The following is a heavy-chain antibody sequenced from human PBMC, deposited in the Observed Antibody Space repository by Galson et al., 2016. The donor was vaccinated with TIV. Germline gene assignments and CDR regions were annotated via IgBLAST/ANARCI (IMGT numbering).Heavy chain of an antibody. V-gene: IGHV3-66*01. Sequence: SLRLSCAASGLSVSINYMTWVRQAPGKGLEWISLISDGGNTYYADSVKGRFTISRENATNSLYLHMNSLRAGDSAVYYCARGWPGIVGGRDAFDIWGQGTMVTVSS. CDR3: ARGWPGIVGGRDAFDI. CDR2: ISDGGNT. J-gene: IGHJ3*02. CDR1: GLSVSINY. D-gene: IGHD1-26*01.